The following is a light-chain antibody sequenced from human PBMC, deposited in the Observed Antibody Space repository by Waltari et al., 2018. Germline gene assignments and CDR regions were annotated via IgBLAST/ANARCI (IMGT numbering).Light chain of an antibody. CDR2: TDK. Sequence: QSLLTQVPSASGPPVPKVPISYSVGSSTAGRNPVHWYQARPGTAPTLPIHTDKQRPSGVPDRFSASKSGTSASLAISGLRSEDEAEYYCASWDDTVDGPVLGGGTKVTVL. CDR1: SSTAGRNP. J-gene: IGLJ3*02. CDR3: ASWDDTVDGPV. V-gene: IGLV1-44*01.